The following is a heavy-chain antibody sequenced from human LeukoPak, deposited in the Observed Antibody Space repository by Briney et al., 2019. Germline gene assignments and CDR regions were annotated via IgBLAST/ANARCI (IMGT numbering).Heavy chain of an antibody. J-gene: IGHJ5*02. CDR2: ISSSSSTI. D-gene: IGHD3-3*01. V-gene: IGHV3-48*01. CDR3: ARDRTYYDFWSGYPFDP. Sequence: PGGSLRLSCAASGFTFSSYSMNWVRQAPGKGLEWVSYISSSSSTIYYADSVKGQFTISRDNAKNSLYLQMNSLRAEDTAVYYCARDRTYYDFWSGYPFDPWGQGTLVTDSS. CDR1: GFTFSSYS.